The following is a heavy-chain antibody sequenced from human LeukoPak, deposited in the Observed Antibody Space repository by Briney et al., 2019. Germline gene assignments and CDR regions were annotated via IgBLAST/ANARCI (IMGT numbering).Heavy chain of an antibody. J-gene: IGHJ6*02. D-gene: IGHD1-7*01. Sequence: GGSLRLSCGASGFTFSSYEMNWVRQAPGKGLEWVSYISSRGTTINYAGSVKGRFTIARDNAISSLYLQMNSLRAEDTAVYYCARSSGTSYYYIMDVWGQGTTVTVSS. V-gene: IGHV3-48*03. CDR3: ARSSGTSYYYIMDV. CDR1: GFTFSSYE. CDR2: ISSRGTTI.